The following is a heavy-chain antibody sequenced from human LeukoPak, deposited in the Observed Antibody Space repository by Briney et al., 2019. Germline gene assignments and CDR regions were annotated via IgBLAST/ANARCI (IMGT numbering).Heavy chain of an antibody. V-gene: IGHV1-2*02. Sequence: ASVKVSCKASGYTFTDYYMHWVRQAPGQGLEGMGWINPNTGGTNYAQMFQGRVTMTRDTSISTAYMELTGLRYDDTAVYFCARKGGPRVNAFDIWGQGTMVTVSS. CDR1: GYTFTDYY. D-gene: IGHD1-14*01. J-gene: IGHJ3*02. CDR3: ARKGGPRVNAFDI. CDR2: INPNTGGT.